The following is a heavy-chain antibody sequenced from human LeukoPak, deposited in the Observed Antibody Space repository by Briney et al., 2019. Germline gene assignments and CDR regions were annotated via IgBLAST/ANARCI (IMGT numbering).Heavy chain of an antibody. V-gene: IGHV4-59*01. CDR3: ARGRRGYYYDSSGYCFDY. CDR2: IYYSGST. D-gene: IGHD3-22*01. CDR1: GGSISSYY. Sequence: SETLSLTCAVSGGSISSYYWSWIRQPPGKGLEWIGYIYYSGSTNYNPSLKSRVTISVDTSKNQFSLKLSSVTAADTAVYYCARGRRGYYYDSSGYCFDYWGQGTLVTVSS. J-gene: IGHJ4*02.